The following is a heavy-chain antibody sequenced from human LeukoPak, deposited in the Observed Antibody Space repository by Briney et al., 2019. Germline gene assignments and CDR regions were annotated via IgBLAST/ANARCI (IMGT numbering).Heavy chain of an antibody. Sequence: ASVKVSCKASGYTFTSYYMHWVRQAPGQGLEWMGIINPSGGSTSYEQKFQGRVTMTRDTSTSTVYMELSSLRSEDTAVYYCAREGYSSGWYLGAFDIWGQGTMVTVSS. CDR3: AREGYSSGWYLGAFDI. CDR2: INPSGGST. D-gene: IGHD6-19*01. V-gene: IGHV1-46*01. J-gene: IGHJ3*02. CDR1: GYTFTSYY.